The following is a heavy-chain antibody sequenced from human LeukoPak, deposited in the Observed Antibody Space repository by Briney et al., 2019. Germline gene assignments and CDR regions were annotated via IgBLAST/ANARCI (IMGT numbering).Heavy chain of an antibody. V-gene: IGHV3-23*01. D-gene: IGHD3-22*01. J-gene: IGHJ4*02. Sequence: PGGSLRLSCITSGFTFSAYAMTWVRQAPGQGLEWISSIDGSGDKTYYGDSVKGRFTISRDNSKNTLYLQMNSLRAEDTAVYYCAKRPNYYDSSGSGYYFDYWGQGTLVTVSS. CDR1: GFTFSAYA. CDR3: AKRPNYYDSSGSGYYFDY. CDR2: IDGSGDKT.